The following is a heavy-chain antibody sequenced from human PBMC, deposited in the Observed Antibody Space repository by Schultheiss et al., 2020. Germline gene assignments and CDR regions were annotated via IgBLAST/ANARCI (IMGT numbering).Heavy chain of an antibody. Sequence: GESLKISCAASGFTFSSYAMHWVRQAPGKGLEWVAVISYDGSNKYYADSVKGRFTISRDNSKNTLYLQMNSLRAEDTAVYYCARDLDWGFDYWGQGTLVTVSS. CDR1: GFTFSSYA. CDR3: ARDLDWGFDY. J-gene: IGHJ4*02. CDR2: ISYDGSNK. D-gene: IGHD3/OR15-3a*01. V-gene: IGHV3-30-3*01.